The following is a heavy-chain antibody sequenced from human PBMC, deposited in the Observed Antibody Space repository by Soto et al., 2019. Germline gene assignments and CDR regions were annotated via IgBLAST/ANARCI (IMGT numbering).Heavy chain of an antibody. D-gene: IGHD3-22*01. V-gene: IGHV3-30*04. J-gene: IGHJ6*04. Sequence: GGSLRLSCAASGFTFSRYAMYWVRQTPGKGLEWVAVKSYDGRNKYYADSVKGRFTISRDKSKNTLYLQMNSLRAEDTAVYYCAREVYYDSSGYWPYYYDGMDVWGEGTTVTVYS. CDR1: GFTFSRYA. CDR2: KSYDGRNK. CDR3: AREVYYDSSGYWPYYYDGMDV.